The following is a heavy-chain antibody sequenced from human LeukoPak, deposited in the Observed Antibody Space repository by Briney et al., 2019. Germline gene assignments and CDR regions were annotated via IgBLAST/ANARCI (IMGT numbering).Heavy chain of an antibody. Sequence: AAFKVFCNTSFYTPTSSDISGARQAPGKRLEGRYGFSAYNGNTNYAQKLQGRVTMTPDTSTSTAYMELRSLRSDDKAVYSCARGHYDILTGYNDAFDIWGQGTMVTVSS. CDR1: FYTPTSSD. CDR3: ARGHYDILTGYNDAFDI. CDR2: FSAYNGNT. V-gene: IGHV1-18*01. J-gene: IGHJ3*02. D-gene: IGHD3-9*01.